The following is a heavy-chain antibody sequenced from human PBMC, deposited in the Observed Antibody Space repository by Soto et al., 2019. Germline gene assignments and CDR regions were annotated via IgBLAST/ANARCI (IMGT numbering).Heavy chain of an antibody. D-gene: IGHD2-2*01. CDR1: GFTFTNFA. CDR3: AKGYCSSTSCSFDY. Sequence: PVGSLRLSCAASGFTFTNFAMNWVRQAPGKGLEWVSVISGTGDTTYNADSVKGRFTISRDNSMNTAFLQMNSLRAEDTALYYCAKGYCSSTSCSFDYWGQGTLVTVS. J-gene: IGHJ4*02. CDR2: ISGTGDTT. V-gene: IGHV3-23*01.